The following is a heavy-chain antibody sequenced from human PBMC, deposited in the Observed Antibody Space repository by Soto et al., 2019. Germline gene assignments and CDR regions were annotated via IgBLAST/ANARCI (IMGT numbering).Heavy chain of an antibody. CDR3: ARIGTWALNFDY. D-gene: IGHD2-8*01. CDR2: MWDDGSIK. Sequence: QVQLVESVGGVVQPGRSLRLSCAASGFTFSSYHMHWVRQAPGKGLEWVAVMWDDGSIKNYADSVKGRFTVSRDNSKNTLYLQMNSLRVEDTAVYYCARIGTWALNFDYWGRGTLVTVSS. J-gene: IGHJ4*02. CDR1: GFTFSSYH. V-gene: IGHV3-33*01.